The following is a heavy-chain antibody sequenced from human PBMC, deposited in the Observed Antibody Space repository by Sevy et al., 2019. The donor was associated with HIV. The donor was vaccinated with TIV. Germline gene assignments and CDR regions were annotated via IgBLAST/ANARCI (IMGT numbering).Heavy chain of an antibody. J-gene: IGHJ6*02. CDR2: ISYDGSNK. V-gene: IGHV3-30-3*01. Sequence: GGSLRLSCAASGFTFSSYAMHWVRQAPGKELEWVAVISYDGSNKYYADSVKGRFTISRDNSKNTLYLQMNSLRAEDTAVYYCSGSGWYGDYYYYGMDVWGQGTTVTVSS. CDR3: SGSGWYGDYYYYGMDV. CDR1: GFTFSSYA. D-gene: IGHD6-19*01.